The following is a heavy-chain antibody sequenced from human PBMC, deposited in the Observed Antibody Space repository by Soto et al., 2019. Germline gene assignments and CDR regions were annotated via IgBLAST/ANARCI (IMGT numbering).Heavy chain of an antibody. CDR2: ISSGDNST. CDR3: APMGV. V-gene: IGHV3-23*01. J-gene: IGHJ6*02. CDR1: GFTFSTYS. Sequence: QPGRCMRLSCAASGFTFSTYSMSWVRQAPVKGLEWVSAISSGDNSTFYAGSVKGRVTISRDTSKKTLYMQINSLRVEDTAVYNCAPMGVWGQGTTVTVSS.